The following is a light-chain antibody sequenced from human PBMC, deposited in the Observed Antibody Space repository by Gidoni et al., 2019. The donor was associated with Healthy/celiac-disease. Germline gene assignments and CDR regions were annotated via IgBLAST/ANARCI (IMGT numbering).Light chain of an antibody. CDR1: SGSIASNY. J-gene: IGLJ3*02. Sequence: NFMLTQPHSVSESPGKTVTISGTGSSGSIASNYVQWYQQRPGSAPTTVIYEDNQRPSGVPDRFSGSIDSSSNSASLTISGLKTEDEADYYCQSYDSSTHWVFGGGTKLTVL. V-gene: IGLV6-57*02. CDR2: EDN. CDR3: QSYDSSTHWV.